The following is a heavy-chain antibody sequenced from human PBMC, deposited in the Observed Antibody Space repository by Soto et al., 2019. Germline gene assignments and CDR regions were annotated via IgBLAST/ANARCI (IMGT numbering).Heavy chain of an antibody. CDR3: AKADDSSDNNFDF. Sequence: QVQLVESGGGLVKPGGSLRLSCAASGFTFSGYYMSWVRQAPGKGLEWVSDISSSGSSTYYADSVKGRFTISRDNAKNTLYLQMNSLRAEDTAVYYCAKADDSSDNNFDFWGQGTLVTVSS. CDR2: ISSSGSST. D-gene: IGHD3-3*01. V-gene: IGHV3-11*01. CDR1: GFTFSGYY. J-gene: IGHJ4*02.